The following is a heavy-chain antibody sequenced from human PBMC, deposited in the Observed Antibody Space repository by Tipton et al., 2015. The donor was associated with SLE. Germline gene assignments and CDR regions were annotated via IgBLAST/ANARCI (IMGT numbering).Heavy chain of an antibody. J-gene: IGHJ5*01. CDR2: MYYSGNT. CDR3: ARLREATGLFSKRGWLDS. Sequence: TLSLTCTVSGVSISSRTYYWGWIRQPPGKGLEWIGSMYYSGNTYYNPSLKTRVTISVDTSKNQFSLKLKSVTAADTAIYYCARLREATGLFSKRGWLDSWGQGDMVTVSS. V-gene: IGHV4-39*07. D-gene: IGHD5-12*01. CDR1: GVSISSRTYY.